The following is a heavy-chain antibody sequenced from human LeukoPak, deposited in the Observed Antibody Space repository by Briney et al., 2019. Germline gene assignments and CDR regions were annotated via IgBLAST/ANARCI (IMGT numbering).Heavy chain of an antibody. V-gene: IGHV3-23*01. D-gene: IGHD4-23*01. CDR3: AKAGGYYYYYGMDV. J-gene: IGHJ6*02. Sequence: PWGSLRLSCAASGFTFSGYAMSWVRQAPGKGLEWVSAISGSGGSTYYADSVKGRFTISRDNSKNTLYLQMNSLRAEDTAVYYCAKAGGYYYYYGMDVWGQGTTVTVSS. CDR2: ISGSGGST. CDR1: GFTFSGYA.